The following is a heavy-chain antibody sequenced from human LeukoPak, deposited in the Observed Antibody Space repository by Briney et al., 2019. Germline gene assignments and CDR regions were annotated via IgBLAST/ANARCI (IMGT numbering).Heavy chain of an antibody. CDR3: AKDWFEGIVVVKAFDY. D-gene: IGHD3-22*01. CDR1: GFTFSSYA. CDR2: ISGSGGST. Sequence: GGSLRFSCAASGFTFSSYAMSWVRQAPGKGVEWASAISGSGGSTYYADSVKGRFTISRDNSKNTLYLQMNSLRAEDTAVYYCAKDWFEGIVVVKAFDYWGQGTLVTVSS. V-gene: IGHV3-23*01. J-gene: IGHJ4*02.